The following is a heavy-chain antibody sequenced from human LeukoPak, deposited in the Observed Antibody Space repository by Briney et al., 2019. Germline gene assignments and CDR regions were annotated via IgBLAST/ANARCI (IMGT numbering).Heavy chain of an antibody. D-gene: IGHD2-15*01. CDR2: IRYDGGET. Sequence: PGGSLRLSCAASGFTFNRRGMHWVRQAPGKGLEWVAFIRYDGGETFYADFVKGRFTISRDNAKNSLYLQMNSLRAEDTAVYYCARVHGGYPFDYWGQGTLVTVSS. J-gene: IGHJ4*02. V-gene: IGHV3-30*02. CDR1: GFTFNRRG. CDR3: ARVHGGYPFDY.